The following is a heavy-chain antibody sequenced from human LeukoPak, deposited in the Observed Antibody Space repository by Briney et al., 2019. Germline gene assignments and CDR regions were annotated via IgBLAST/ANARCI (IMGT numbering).Heavy chain of an antibody. CDR2: FDPEDGES. CDR3: ATADKWEPLDY. V-gene: IGHV1-24*01. Sequence: ASVTVSCKVSGASLSETSIHWVRQAPGQWLEWMGGFDPEDGESIFAQSFQGRFSMTEDTSTDTAYMELRSLRLQDTAVYYCATADKWEPLDYWGQGTLVTVSS. D-gene: IGHD1-26*01. CDR1: GASLSETS. J-gene: IGHJ4*02.